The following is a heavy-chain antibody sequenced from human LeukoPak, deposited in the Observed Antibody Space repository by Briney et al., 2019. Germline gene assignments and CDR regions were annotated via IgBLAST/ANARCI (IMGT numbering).Heavy chain of an antibody. CDR2: ISGSGGST. D-gene: IGHD1-26*01. CDR1: GFTFSSYA. J-gene: IGHJ3*02. V-gene: IGHV3-23*01. Sequence: GGSLRLSCITSGFTFSSYAMSWVRQAPGKGLEWVSAISGSGGSTYYADSVKGRFTISRDNSKNTLYLQMNSLRAEDTAVYYCAKTTAYLVGHDAFDIWGQGTMVTVSS. CDR3: AKTTAYLVGHDAFDI.